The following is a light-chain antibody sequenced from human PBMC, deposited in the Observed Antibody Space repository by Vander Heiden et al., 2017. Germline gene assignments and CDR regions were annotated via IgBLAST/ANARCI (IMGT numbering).Light chain of an antibody. CDR3: QQTYSALFT. V-gene: IGKV1-39*01. J-gene: IGKJ3*01. Sequence: DIQMTQSPSSLSASVGDRVTITCRANQTISSYLSWYQQKPGKAPKLLIYTASTLQSGVPSRFSGSGSGTDFTLTISSLHPEDFATYYCQQTYSALFTFGPGTKVDIK. CDR2: TAS. CDR1: QTISSY.